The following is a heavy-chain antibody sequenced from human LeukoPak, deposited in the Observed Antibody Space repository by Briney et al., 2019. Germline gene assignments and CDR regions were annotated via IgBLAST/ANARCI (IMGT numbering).Heavy chain of an antibody. CDR2: INHSGST. Sequence: SETLSHTCAVYGGSFSGYYWSWIRQPPGKGLEWIGEINHSGSTNYNPSLKSRVTISVDTSKNQFSLKLSSVTAADTAVYYCARGAQYYDILTGYYRSYWYFDLWGRGTLVTVSS. J-gene: IGHJ2*01. CDR1: GGSFSGYY. D-gene: IGHD3-9*01. CDR3: ARGAQYYDILTGYYRSYWYFDL. V-gene: IGHV4-34*01.